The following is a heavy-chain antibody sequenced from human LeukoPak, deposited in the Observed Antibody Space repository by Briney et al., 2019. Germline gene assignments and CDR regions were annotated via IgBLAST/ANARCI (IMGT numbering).Heavy chain of an antibody. J-gene: IGHJ4*02. V-gene: IGHV4-4*07. CDR1: GASISGYW. CDR3: VRAPAGCGGTCPFDS. CDR2: MYTDGDT. D-gene: IGHD2-15*01. Sequence: PSETLSLTCDVSGASISGYWWSWIRQPAGKGLEWIGRMYTDGDTNYNPALKSRVTVSVDTTKNLFSLKLNSATAADTAVYYCVRAPAGCGGTCPFDSWGQGTLVTVSS.